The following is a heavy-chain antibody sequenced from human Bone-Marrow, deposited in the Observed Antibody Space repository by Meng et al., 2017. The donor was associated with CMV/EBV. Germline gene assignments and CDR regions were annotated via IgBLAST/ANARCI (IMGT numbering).Heavy chain of an antibody. CDR1: VFTFSDHG. J-gene: IGHJ4*02. V-gene: IGHV3-23*01. D-gene: IGHD5-12*01. CDR2: ITVSGDGT. CDR3: AKDSPVATY. Sequence: LSCAVSVFTFSDHGMSWLRQTPGKGLEWVSSITVSGDGTYYADSVKGRFIVLRDNSKGILYLQMNSLRVEDTAIYYCAKDSPVATYWGQGILVTVSS.